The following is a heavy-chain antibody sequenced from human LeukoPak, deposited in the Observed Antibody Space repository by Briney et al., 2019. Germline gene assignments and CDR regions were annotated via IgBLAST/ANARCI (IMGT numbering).Heavy chain of an antibody. V-gene: IGHV3-23*01. D-gene: IGHD5-12*01. Sequence: GGSLRLSCAASGFTFSNYAMRWVRQAPGKGLEWVLGISGSGGSTYYADSVKGRSTISRDNSKNTLYLQMNSLRAEDTGVYYCAKDRYGGYDYGMGYWGQGTLVTVSS. CDR2: ISGSGGST. CDR3: AKDRYGGYDYGMGY. CDR1: GFTFSNYA. J-gene: IGHJ4*02.